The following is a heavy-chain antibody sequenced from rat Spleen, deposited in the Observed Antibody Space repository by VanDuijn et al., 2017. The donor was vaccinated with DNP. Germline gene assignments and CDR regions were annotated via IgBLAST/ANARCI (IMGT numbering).Heavy chain of an antibody. V-gene: IGHV1-43*01. Sequence: QVQLQQSGAELAKPGSSVMISCRASGYTFTTYYIGWIKQTTRQGLEFIGYINMGSGGTNYNEKFKGKATLTVGKSSSTAFMQLSSLTPDDSAVYYCARGAWYWGQGIMVTVSS. CDR1: GYTFTTYY. J-gene: IGHJ2*01. CDR3: ARGAWY. CDR2: INMGSGGT.